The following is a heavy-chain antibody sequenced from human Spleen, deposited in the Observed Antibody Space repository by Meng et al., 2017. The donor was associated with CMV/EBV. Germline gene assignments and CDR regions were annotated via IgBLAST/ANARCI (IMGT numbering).Heavy chain of an antibody. CDR2: ISWDGGST. D-gene: IGHD6-13*01. CDR3: ARVAAAGRGMDV. J-gene: IGHJ6*02. V-gene: IGHV3-43*01. CDR1: GFTFDDYT. Sequence: ESLKISCAASGFTFDDYTMHWVRQAPGKGLEWVSLISWDGGSTYYADSVKGRFTISRDNAKNSLFLQMNSLRAEDTAVYYCARVAAAGRGMDVWGQGTTVTVSS.